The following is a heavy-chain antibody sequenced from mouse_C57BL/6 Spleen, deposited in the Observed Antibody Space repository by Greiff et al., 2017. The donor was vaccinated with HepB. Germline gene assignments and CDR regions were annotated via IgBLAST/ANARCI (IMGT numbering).Heavy chain of an antibody. CDR1: GFTFSNYW. CDR3: TIYYDYDGLFDY. D-gene: IGHD2-4*01. V-gene: IGHV6-3*01. CDR2: IRLKSDNYAT. Sequence: EVKLMESGGGLVQPGGSMKLSCVASGFTFSNYWMNWVRQSPEKGLEWVAQIRLKSDNYATHYAESVKGRFTISRDDSKSSVYLQMNNLRAEDTGIYYCTIYYDYDGLFDYWGQGTTLTVSS. J-gene: IGHJ2*01.